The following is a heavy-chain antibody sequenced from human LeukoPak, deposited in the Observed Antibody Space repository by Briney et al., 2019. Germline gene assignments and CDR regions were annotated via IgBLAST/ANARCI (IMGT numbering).Heavy chain of an antibody. CDR1: GYTFTGYY. Sequence: ASVKVSCTASGYTFTGYYMHWVRQAPGQGLEWMGWINPNSGGTNYAQQFQGRVTMTSDTSISTAYMELSRLRSDDTAVDYCARTMVAGSNSGFDYWGQGTLVTVSS. D-gene: IGHD6-19*01. J-gene: IGHJ4*02. CDR2: INPNSGGT. V-gene: IGHV1-2*02. CDR3: ARTMVAGSNSGFDY.